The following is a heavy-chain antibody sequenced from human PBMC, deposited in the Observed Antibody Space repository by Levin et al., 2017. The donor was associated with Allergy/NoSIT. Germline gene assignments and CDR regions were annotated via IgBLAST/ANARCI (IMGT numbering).Heavy chain of an antibody. CDR1: GYTFTSYW. CDR2: INPGDSET. V-gene: IGHV5-51*01. J-gene: IGHJ6*02. Sequence: KVGESLKISCEGSGYTFTSYWIAWVRQMPGKGLEWMGVINPGDSETRYSPSFQGQVTISVDKSINTAYLQWSSLKASNIAMYYCARIGSWGYSGYEPRSNYYFYGMAVWGQGTTVTVSS. CDR3: ARIGSWGYSGYEPRSNYYFYGMAV. D-gene: IGHD5-12*01.